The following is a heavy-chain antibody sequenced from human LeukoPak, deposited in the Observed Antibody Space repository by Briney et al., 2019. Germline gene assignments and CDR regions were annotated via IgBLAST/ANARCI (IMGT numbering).Heavy chain of an antibody. CDR1: GASMSHGFNY. V-gene: IGHV4-39*01. D-gene: IGHD5-18*01. J-gene: IGHJ3*01. Sequence: SETLSLTCTVSGASMSHGFNYWGWIRPPPGKGLEWIGSIFFTGPTYYNPSLQSRLTISADSPKNQFSLRVTSVTAADTALYYCARQHNTARVGAFDVWGQGTMVVVSS. CDR2: IFFTGPT. CDR3: ARQHNTARVGAFDV.